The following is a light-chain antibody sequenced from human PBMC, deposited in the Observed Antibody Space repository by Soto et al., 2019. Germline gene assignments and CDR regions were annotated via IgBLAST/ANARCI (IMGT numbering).Light chain of an antibody. CDR2: GAS. V-gene: IGKV3-20*01. CDR3: QQYGDLPWT. CDR1: QSIGSSY. Sequence: ALTQSPGTLSLSPGERATLSCRASQSIGSSYLAWYQQNAGQAPRLLIYGASSRATGVPDRFSASGSGTDFTLTINRLEPEDFAVYYCQQYGDLPWTFGQGTNV. J-gene: IGKJ1*01.